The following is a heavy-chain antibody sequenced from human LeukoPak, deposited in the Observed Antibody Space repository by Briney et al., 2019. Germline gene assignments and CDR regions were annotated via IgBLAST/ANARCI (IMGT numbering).Heavy chain of an antibody. V-gene: IGHV4-34*01. CDR2: INHSGST. CDR3: ARHCSSTSCKFDY. Sequence: SETLSLTCAVYGGSFSGYYWSWIRQPPGKGLEWIGEINHSGSTNYNPSLKSRVTISVDTSKNQFSLKLSSVTAADTAVYYCARHCSSTSCKFDYWGQGTLVTVSS. CDR1: GGSFSGYY. J-gene: IGHJ4*02. D-gene: IGHD2-2*01.